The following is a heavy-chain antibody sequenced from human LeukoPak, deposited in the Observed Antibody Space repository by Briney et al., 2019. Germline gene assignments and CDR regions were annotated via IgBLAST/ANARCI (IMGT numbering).Heavy chain of an antibody. J-gene: IGHJ4*02. V-gene: IGHV3-48*03. Sequence: PGGSLRLSCAASGFTFSSYEMNWVRQARGKGLEWVSYISSSGSTIYYADSVKGRFTISRDNSKNTLYLQMNSLRAEDTDVYYWAISAGGAVFEWDQGTLVTVSS. D-gene: IGHD3-16*01. CDR3: AISAGGAVFE. CDR1: GFTFSSYE. CDR2: ISSSGSTI.